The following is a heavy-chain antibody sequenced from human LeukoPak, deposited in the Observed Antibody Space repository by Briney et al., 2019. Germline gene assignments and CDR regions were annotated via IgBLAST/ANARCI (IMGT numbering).Heavy chain of an antibody. Sequence: PGGSLRLSCVGSGFIFRNDWMHWVRQAPGKGLVWVSRLYSEGGRTYYADSVKGRFTISRDNAKNTLYLQMNSLRADDTAVYYCAKEDSALAFDIWGQGTMVTVSS. J-gene: IGHJ3*02. D-gene: IGHD3/OR15-3a*01. CDR2: LYSEGGRT. V-gene: IGHV3-74*01. CDR3: AKEDSALAFDI. CDR1: GFIFRNDW.